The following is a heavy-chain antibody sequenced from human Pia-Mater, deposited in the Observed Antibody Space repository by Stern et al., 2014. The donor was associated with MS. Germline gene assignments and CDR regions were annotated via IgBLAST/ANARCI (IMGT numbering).Heavy chain of an antibody. D-gene: IGHD3-9*01. CDR1: GGTFNVYA. Sequence: VQLVESGAEVKKPGSSVKVSCKASGGTFNVYAINWLRQAPGQGLEWMGGIIPIFGTANYAQKFQGRVTITADESTRTPSMQLSSLRYDDTAVYYCARDGRHTDNYGLDVWGQGTTVTVSS. CDR2: IIPIFGTA. V-gene: IGHV1-69*01. CDR3: ARDGRHTDNYGLDV. J-gene: IGHJ6*02.